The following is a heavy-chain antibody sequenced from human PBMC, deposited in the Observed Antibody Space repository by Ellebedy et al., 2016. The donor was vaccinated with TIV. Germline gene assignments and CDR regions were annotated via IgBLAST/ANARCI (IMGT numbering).Heavy chain of an antibody. J-gene: IGHJ4*02. Sequence: GESLKISCAASGFTVSNNYMSWDRQDQGKGLEWVSVIYRGGNTFYAESVKGRFTISRDSSQNTLYLHMDSLRAEDTAVYYCASSPSQGYWGQGTLVTVSS. CDR2: IYRGGNT. CDR3: ASSPSQGY. V-gene: IGHV3-53*01. CDR1: GFTVSNNY.